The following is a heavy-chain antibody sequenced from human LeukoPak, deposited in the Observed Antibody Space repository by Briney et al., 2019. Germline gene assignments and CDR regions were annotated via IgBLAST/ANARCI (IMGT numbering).Heavy chain of an antibody. Sequence: PGGPVRLSCAASGFSLSDYSMNWVRQAPGKGLEWVSSITVSSSYLYYADSVRGRFTISRDNAKSSLYLQMNSLRAEDTAVYYCARLHSDDFPQDYYSDYWGQGTLVTVSS. V-gene: IGHV3-21*01. CDR3: ARLHSDDFPQDYYSDY. CDR1: GFSLSDYS. D-gene: IGHD2/OR15-2a*01. CDR2: ITVSSSYL. J-gene: IGHJ4*02.